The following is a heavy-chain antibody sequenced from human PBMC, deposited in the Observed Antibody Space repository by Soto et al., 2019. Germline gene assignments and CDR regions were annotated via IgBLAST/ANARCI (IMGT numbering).Heavy chain of an antibody. V-gene: IGHV6-1*01. J-gene: IGHJ5*02. CDR2: TYYRSKWYN. Sequence: PSQTLSLTCAIFGDSVSSDSVTWNWIRQSPSRGLEWLGRTYYRSKWYNDYAESVKSRITINPDTSKNHFSLQLNSVTPEDAAVYYCARIRRLATIEDNWFDPWGQGTLVTVSS. D-gene: IGHD5-12*01. CDR3: ARIRRLATIEDNWFDP. CDR1: GDSVSSDSVT.